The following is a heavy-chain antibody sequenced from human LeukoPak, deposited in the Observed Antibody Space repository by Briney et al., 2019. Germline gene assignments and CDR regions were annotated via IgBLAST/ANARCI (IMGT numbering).Heavy chain of an antibody. CDR3: AKDRSKGYYGDEFDF. Sequence: GGSLRLSCAASGFTFSSYVMHWVRQAPGKGLEWVAIISYDGSNEYYADSVKGRFTISRDNSKNTLYLQMNSPRAEDTAVYYCAKDRSKGYYGDEFDFWGQGTLVTVSS. V-gene: IGHV3-30*04. CDR1: GFTFSSYV. J-gene: IGHJ4*02. CDR2: ISYDGSNE. D-gene: IGHD4-17*01.